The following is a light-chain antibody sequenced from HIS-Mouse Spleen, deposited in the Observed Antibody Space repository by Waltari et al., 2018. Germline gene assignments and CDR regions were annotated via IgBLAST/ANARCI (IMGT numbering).Light chain of an antibody. CDR2: RNN. CDR3: AAWDDSLSGPV. Sequence: QSVLTQPPSASGTPGQRVTISCSGSSSNIGSNYVYWYQQLPGTAPKLLTYRNNQRPSGIPVRFSGSKSGTSASLAISGLRSEDEADYYCAAWDDSLSGPVVGGGTKLTVL. V-gene: IGLV1-47*01. J-gene: IGLJ3*02. CDR1: SSNIGSNY.